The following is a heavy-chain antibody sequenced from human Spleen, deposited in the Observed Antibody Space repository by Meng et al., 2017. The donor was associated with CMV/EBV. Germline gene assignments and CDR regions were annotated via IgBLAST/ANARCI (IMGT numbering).Heavy chain of an antibody. CDR3: ARSGRFDY. D-gene: IGHD1-14*01. J-gene: IGHJ4*02. CDR1: GGSFSGYY. Sequence: QVQLQQWGAGLLKPLEPLSLTCAFYGGSFSGYYWSWIRQPPGKGLEWIGEINHSGSTNYNPSLKSRVTISVDTSKNQFSLKLSSVTAADTAVYYCARSGRFDYWGQGTLVTVSS. CDR2: INHSGST. V-gene: IGHV4-34*01.